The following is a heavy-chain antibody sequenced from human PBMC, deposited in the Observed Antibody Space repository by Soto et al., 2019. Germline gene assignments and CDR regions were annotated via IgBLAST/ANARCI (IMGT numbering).Heavy chain of an antibody. CDR3: ARAGWFGELPYYFDY. CDR1: GGTFSSYT. Sequence: QVQLVQSGAEVKKPGSSVKVSCKASGGTFSSYTISWVRQAPGQGLEWMGRIIPILGIANYAQKFQGRVTITADKSTSTAYMELSRLRSEDTAVYYCARAGWFGELPYYFDYWGQGTLVTVSS. J-gene: IGHJ4*02. CDR2: IIPILGIA. D-gene: IGHD3-10*01. V-gene: IGHV1-69*02.